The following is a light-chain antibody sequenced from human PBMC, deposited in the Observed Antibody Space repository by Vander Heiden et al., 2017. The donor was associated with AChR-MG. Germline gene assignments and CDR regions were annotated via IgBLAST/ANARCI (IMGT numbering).Light chain of an antibody. V-gene: IGKV2-28*01. CDR3: MQALQTPRT. Sequence: DIVMTQSPLSLPVTPGGPASISCRSSQSLRHSNGDNYMEWYQQKTRQSPQRLIYLGANRAARVTDRLSGSGACTNVTLKTSRGEEYEVGVYYCMQALQTPRTFGPGTKVEIK. J-gene: IGKJ3*01. CDR2: LGA. CDR1: QSLRHSNGDNY.